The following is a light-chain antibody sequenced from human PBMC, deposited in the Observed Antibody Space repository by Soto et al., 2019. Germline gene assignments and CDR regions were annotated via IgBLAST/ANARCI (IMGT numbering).Light chain of an antibody. J-gene: IGKJ4*01. CDR1: QSVSSY. Sequence: EIVLTQSPATLSLSPGERATLSCRASQSVSSYLAWYQQKPGQAPRLLIYDASNRATGIPARFSGSGSGTDFTLTISSLVPEDFAVYYCHQRSNWRRAFGGGTKVEIK. V-gene: IGKV3-11*01. CDR2: DAS. CDR3: HQRSNWRRA.